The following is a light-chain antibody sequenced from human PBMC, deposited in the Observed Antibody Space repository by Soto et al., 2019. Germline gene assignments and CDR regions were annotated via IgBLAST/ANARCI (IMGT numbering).Light chain of an antibody. CDR1: QDISNY. J-gene: IGKJ3*01. Sequence: DIQMTQSPSSLSASVGDRVTITCRASQDISNYLAWYQQKPGKVPKLLIYAASTLQSGVPSRFSGSGSGTDFTLTIISLQPEDVATYYCQTHNSDLFTFGPGTKVDIK. V-gene: IGKV1-27*01. CDR2: AAS. CDR3: QTHNSDLFT.